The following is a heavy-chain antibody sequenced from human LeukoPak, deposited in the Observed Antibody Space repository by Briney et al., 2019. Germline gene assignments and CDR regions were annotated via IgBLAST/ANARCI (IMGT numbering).Heavy chain of an antibody. V-gene: IGHV3-74*01. J-gene: IGHJ6*03. D-gene: IGHD2-15*01. CDR3: ARNSGGYCSGGSCAYYYYYIDV. Sequence: GGSLRLSCAASGFTFSSYRMHWVRQAPGKGPVWVSRINSDGRSTSYADSVKGRFTISRDNAKNTLYLQMNSLRAEDTAVYYCARNSGGYCSGGSCAYYYYYIDVWGKGTTVTVSS. CDR1: GFTFSSYR. CDR2: INSDGRST.